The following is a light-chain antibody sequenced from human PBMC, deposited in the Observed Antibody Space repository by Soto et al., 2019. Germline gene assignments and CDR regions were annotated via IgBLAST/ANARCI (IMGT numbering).Light chain of an antibody. J-gene: IGKJ1*01. Sequence: DIQMTQSPSTLSASVGDRVTITCRASQSISSWLAWYQQKPGKAPKLLIYKASSLESGVPSRFSGSESGTEFTLTISSLQPDDFATYYCQQYNSYWTFSQGTKVDIK. CDR1: QSISSW. CDR3: QQYNSYWT. CDR2: KAS. V-gene: IGKV1-5*03.